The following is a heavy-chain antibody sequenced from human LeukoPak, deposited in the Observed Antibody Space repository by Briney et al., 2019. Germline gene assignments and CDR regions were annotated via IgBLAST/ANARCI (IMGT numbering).Heavy chain of an antibody. J-gene: IGHJ4*02. CDR3: AGDRSYGPDH. CDR2: INTSGST. Sequence: SETLSLTCTVSGDSISGYYWSWIRQFAGKGLEWIGRINTSGSTNYKPSLKSRVTMSVDTSKNQFSLKLSPVTAADTAVYYCAGDRSYGPDHWGQGTLVTVSS. CDR1: GDSISGYY. V-gene: IGHV4-4*07. D-gene: IGHD5-18*01.